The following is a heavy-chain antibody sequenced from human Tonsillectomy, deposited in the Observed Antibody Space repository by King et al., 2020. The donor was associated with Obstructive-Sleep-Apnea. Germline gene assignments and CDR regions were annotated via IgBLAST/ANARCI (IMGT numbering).Heavy chain of an antibody. CDR1: GGSVSSSSYY. CDR3: ARLLYDRSGYYYFDY. D-gene: IGHD3-22*01. J-gene: IGHJ4*02. CDR2: IYYSGRT. V-gene: IGHV4-39*01. Sequence: QLQESGPGLVKASETLSLTCTVSGGSVSSSSYYWGWIRQPPGKGPGWIGSIYYSGRTYDNPSLKSRVTMSVDTSKNQYSLKLRSVTAADTAVYYCARLLYDRSGYYYFDYWGQGTLVTVSS.